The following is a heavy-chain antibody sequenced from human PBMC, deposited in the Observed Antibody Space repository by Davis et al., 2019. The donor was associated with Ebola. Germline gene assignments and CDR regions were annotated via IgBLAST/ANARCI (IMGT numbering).Heavy chain of an antibody. Sequence: ASVKVSCKASGYTFTSYYMHWVRQAPGQGLEWMGIINPSGGSTSYAQKFQGRVTMTRDTSTSTVYMELSSLRSEDTAVYYCARDGYARQLGGAFDIWGQGTMVTVSS. V-gene: IGHV1-46*01. CDR1: GYTFTSYY. D-gene: IGHD6-6*01. CDR2: INPSGGST. CDR3: ARDGYARQLGGAFDI. J-gene: IGHJ3*02.